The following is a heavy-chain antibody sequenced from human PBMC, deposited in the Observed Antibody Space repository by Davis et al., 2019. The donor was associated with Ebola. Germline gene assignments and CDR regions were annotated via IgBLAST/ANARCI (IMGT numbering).Heavy chain of an antibody. CDR2: INHSGST. CDR3: ARGLRMATTYGFDY. D-gene: IGHD5-24*01. CDR1: GGSFSGYY. J-gene: IGHJ4*02. Sequence: PSETLSLTCAVYGGSFSGYYWSWIRQPPGKGLEWIGEINHSGSTNYNPSLKSRVTISVDTSKNQFSLKLSSVTAADTAVYYCARGLRMATTYGFDYWGQGTLVTVSS. V-gene: IGHV4-34*01.